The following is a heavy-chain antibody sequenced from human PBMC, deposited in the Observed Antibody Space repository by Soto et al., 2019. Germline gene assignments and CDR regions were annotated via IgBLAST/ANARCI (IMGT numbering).Heavy chain of an antibody. CDR3: AISPLRYYFYYGMDV. D-gene: IGHD3-3*01. CDR2: INHGGST. V-gene: IGHV4-34*01. CDR1: GGSFSDYS. Sequence: SETLSLTCAVYGGSFSDYSYTWIRQSPGKGLEWIGEINHGGSTHYNPSLKSRVTILVDTPRNQFSLKLSSVTAADTAVYYCAISPLRYYFYYGMDVWGKGTTVTVSS. J-gene: IGHJ6*04.